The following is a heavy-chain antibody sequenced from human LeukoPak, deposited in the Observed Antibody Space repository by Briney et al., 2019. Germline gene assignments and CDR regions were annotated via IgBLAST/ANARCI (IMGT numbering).Heavy chain of an antibody. CDR1: GYTFISYY. Sequence: ASVKVSCKASGYTFISYYMHWVRQAPGQGLEWMGIINPGGGGTSYAQKFQGRVTMTRDTSTSTVYMELSSLRSEDTAVYYCARVKRGYYGSGSPRDAFDIWGQGTMVTVSS. D-gene: IGHD3-10*01. CDR2: INPGGGGT. J-gene: IGHJ3*02. V-gene: IGHV1-46*01. CDR3: ARVKRGYYGSGSPRDAFDI.